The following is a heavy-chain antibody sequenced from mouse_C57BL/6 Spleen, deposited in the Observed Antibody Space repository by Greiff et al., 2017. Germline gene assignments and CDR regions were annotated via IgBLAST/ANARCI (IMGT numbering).Heavy chain of an antibody. Sequence: DVMLVESGGGLLQPGGSLKFSCAASGFTFSDHGMAWVLQAPSKGPEWVAFISTLSYSIYSADTVTGRFTFSRESAKKTLWLEMSSMGDEDTAMYCCARHGSNSYAMDYWGQGTSGTGSS. D-gene: IGHD2-5*01. J-gene: IGHJ4*01. CDR3: ARHGSNSYAMDY. CDR1: GFTFSDHG. V-gene: IGHV5-15*01. CDR2: ISTLSYSI.